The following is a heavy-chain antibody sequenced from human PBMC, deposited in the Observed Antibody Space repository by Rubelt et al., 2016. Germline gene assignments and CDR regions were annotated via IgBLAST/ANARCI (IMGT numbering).Heavy chain of an antibody. V-gene: IGHV4-38-2*02. CDR2: IYHSGST. D-gene: IGHD6-19*01. CDR3: SRATRIAVAGKDWFDP. J-gene: IGHJ5*02. CDR1: GGSISSYY. Sequence: QVQLQESGPGLVKPSETLSHTCTVSGGSISSYYWGWIRQPPGKGLEWIGSIYHSGSTYYNPSLQVLVTVSVDPAQNPFSLCVSLVPPADTAVYYWSRATRIAVAGKDWFDPWGQGTLVTVSS.